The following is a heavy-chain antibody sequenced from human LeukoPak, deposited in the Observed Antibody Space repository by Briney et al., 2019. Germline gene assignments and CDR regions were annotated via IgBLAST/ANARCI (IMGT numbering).Heavy chain of an antibody. CDR3: ARYEWTNSFDD. D-gene: IGHD2/OR15-2a*01. Sequence: SETLSLTCTVSGDSISSFYWSWIRLPPGKGLEWIGYINYSGSTNYNPSLKSRVTVSIDSSKNQFSLKLSSVTAADTAVYYCARYEWTNSFDDWGEGRLVTVSS. CDR1: GDSISSFY. V-gene: IGHV4-59*01. J-gene: IGHJ4*02. CDR2: INYSGST.